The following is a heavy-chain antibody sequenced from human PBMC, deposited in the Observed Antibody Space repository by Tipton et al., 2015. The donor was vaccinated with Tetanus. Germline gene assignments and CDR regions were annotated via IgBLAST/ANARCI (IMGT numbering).Heavy chain of an antibody. V-gene: IGHV4-59*08. Sequence: GLVKPSETLSLTCTVSGGSISSYYWSWIRQPPGKGLEWIGYIYHSGSTNYNPSLKSRVTISVDTSKNQFSLNLNSVTAADTAVYYCARHKDYYFYVMDVWGQGTTVTVSS. CDR2: IYHSGST. CDR1: GGSISSYY. CDR3: ARHKDYYFYVMDV. J-gene: IGHJ6*02.